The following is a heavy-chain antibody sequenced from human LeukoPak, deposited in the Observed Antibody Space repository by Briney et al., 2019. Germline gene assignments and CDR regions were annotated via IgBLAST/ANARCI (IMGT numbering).Heavy chain of an antibody. CDR1: GGSISSGGYY. V-gene: IGHV4-31*03. CDR3: ARGDGSYFDY. J-gene: IGHJ4*02. CDR2: IYNRGST. Sequence: SETLSLTCTVSGGSISSGGYYWSWFRQHPGKGLEWIGYIYNRGSTYYNPSLKSRVTLSVDTSKNQFSLKLRSVTAADTAVYYCARGDGSYFDYWGQGTLVTVSS. D-gene: IGHD2-2*03.